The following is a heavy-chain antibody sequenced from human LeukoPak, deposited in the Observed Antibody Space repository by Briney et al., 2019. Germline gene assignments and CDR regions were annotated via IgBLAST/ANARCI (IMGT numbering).Heavy chain of an antibody. Sequence: GGSLRLSCAASGFTFSSYAMSWVRQAPGKGLEWVSAISGSGGSTYYADSVKGRFTISRDNSKNTLYLQMNSLRAEDTAVYYCAKDPTNWNTRRYFDYWGQGTLVTVSS. J-gene: IGHJ4*02. CDR3: AKDPTNWNTRRYFDY. CDR1: GFTFSSYA. V-gene: IGHV3-23*01. D-gene: IGHD1/OR15-1a*01. CDR2: ISGSGGST.